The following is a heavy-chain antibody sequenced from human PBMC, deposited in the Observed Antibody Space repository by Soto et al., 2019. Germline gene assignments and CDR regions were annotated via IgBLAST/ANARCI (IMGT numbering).Heavy chain of an antibody. CDR3: AHRHDLGGFDI. Sequence: SGPTLVNPPQPLTLTCTFSGFSLNTRAVGVAWIRQPPGKALEWLALINWNDDERYSPSLKDRLTITKDTSKNHVVLTMTNLHPVDTATYYCAHRHDLGGFDIWGQGTTVTVSS. CDR2: INWNDDE. J-gene: IGHJ3*02. V-gene: IGHV2-5*01. D-gene: IGHD2-15*01. CDR1: GFSLNTRAVG.